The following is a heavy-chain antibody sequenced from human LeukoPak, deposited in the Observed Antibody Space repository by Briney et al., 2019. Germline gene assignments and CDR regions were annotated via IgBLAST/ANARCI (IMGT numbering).Heavy chain of an antibody. Sequence: ASVKVSCKASGYTFTGYYMHWVRQAPGQGLEWMGWMNPNSGNTGYAQKFQGRVTMTRNTSISTAYMELSSLRSEDTAVYYCARGLSSSWYWWESISSGSGSRFDYWGQGTLVTVSS. J-gene: IGHJ4*02. D-gene: IGHD6-13*01. CDR3: ARGLSSSWYWWESISSGSGSRFDY. V-gene: IGHV1-8*02. CDR2: MNPNSGNT. CDR1: GYTFTGYY.